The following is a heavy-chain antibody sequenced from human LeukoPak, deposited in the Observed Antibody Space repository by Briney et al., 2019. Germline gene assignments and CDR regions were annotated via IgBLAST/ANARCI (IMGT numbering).Heavy chain of an antibody. CDR2: ISGSGGST. CDR1: GFTFSSYA. CDR3: AKDPQYYDILTGYPAFDY. V-gene: IGHV3-23*01. D-gene: IGHD3-9*01. J-gene: IGHJ4*02. Sequence: GGSLRLSCAASGFTFSSYAMSWVRQAPGKGLEWVSAISGSGGSTYYADSVKGRFTISRGDSKNTLYLQMNSLRAEDTAVYYCAKDPQYYDILTGYPAFDYWGQGTLVTVSS.